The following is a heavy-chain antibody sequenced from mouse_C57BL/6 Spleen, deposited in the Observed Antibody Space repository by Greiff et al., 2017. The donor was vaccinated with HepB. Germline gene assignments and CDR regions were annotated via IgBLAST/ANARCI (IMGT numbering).Heavy chain of an antibody. CDR1: GYTFTSYW. D-gene: IGHD4-1*01. CDR2: IYPGSGST. CDR3: ARKRRLASYAMDY. V-gene: IGHV1-55*01. J-gene: IGHJ4*01. Sequence: QVQLQQPGAELVKPGASVKMSCKASGYTFTSYWITWVKQRPGQGLEWIGDIYPGSGSTNYNEKFKSKATLTVDTSSSTAYMQLSSLTSADSAVYYCARKRRLASYAMDYWGQGTSVTVSS.